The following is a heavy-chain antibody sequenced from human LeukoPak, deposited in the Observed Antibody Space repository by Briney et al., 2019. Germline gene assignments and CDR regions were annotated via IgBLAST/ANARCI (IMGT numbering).Heavy chain of an antibody. D-gene: IGHD1-14*01. CDR3: ARTNPLRAFDI. J-gene: IGHJ3*02. CDR1: GFTVSSNY. V-gene: IGHV3-53*01. Sequence: GGSLRLSCAASGFTVSSNYMSWVRQAPGKGLEWGSGIYSGGSTYYADSVKGRFTISRDNSKNTLYLQMNSLRAEDTAVYYCARTNPLRAFDIWGQGTMVTVSS. CDR2: IYSGGST.